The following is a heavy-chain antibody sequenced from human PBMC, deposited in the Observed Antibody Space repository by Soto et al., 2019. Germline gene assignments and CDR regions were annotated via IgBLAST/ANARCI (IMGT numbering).Heavy chain of an antibody. D-gene: IGHD3-22*01. V-gene: IGHV4-30-4*01. CDR3: ASGPGKYYDSSGYSAGY. CDR1: GGSISSGDYY. Sequence: QVQLQESGPGLVKPSQTLSLTCTVSGGSISSGDYYWSWIRQPPGKGLEWIGYIYYSGSTYYNPSLKSRVTISVDTSKNQFSLKLSSVTAADTAVYYCASGPGKYYDSSGYSAGYWGQGTLVTVSS. J-gene: IGHJ4*02. CDR2: IYYSGST.